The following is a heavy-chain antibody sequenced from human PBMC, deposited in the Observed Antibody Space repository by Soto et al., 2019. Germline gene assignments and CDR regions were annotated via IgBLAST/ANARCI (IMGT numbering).Heavy chain of an antibody. D-gene: IGHD1-1*01. CDR2: ISGTGVST. Sequence: EVQVLESGGGLVQPGGSLRLSCAASRFTFSNYGMNWVRQAPGKGLEWASRISGTGVSTYYADSVRGRFTISRDNSKNTLYLQMNSLRAEDTAVYYCARDHNDWNDYAFDIWGQGTMVTVSS. CDR3: ARDHNDWNDYAFDI. CDR1: RFTFSNYG. V-gene: IGHV3-23*01. J-gene: IGHJ3*02.